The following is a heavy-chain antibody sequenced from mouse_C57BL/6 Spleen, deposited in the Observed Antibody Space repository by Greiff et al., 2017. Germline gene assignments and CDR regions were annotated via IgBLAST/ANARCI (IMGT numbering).Heavy chain of an antibody. CDR1: GFTFSDYY. CDR3: ARDRGDYDAMDY. V-gene: IGHV5-16*01. D-gene: IGHD3-3*01. J-gene: IGHJ4*01. CDR2: INYDGSST. Sequence: EVKLVESEGGLVQPGSSMKLSYTASGFTFSDYYMAWVRQVPEKGLEWVANINYDGSSTYYLDSLKSRFIISRDNAKNILYLQMSSLKSENTATYYCARDRGDYDAMDYWGQGTSVTVSS.